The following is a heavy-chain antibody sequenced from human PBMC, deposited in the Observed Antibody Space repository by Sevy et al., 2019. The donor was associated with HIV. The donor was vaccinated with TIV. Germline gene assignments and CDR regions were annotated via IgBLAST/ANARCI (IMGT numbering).Heavy chain of an antibody. J-gene: IGHJ4*02. Sequence: SETLSLTCSVSGGSISNYYWSWIRQPPGKGLEWFGYIHYSGSTNYNPSLKSRVTISVDTSKNQFSLKLSSVTAADTAVYYCARESIAAAGDFDYWGQGTLVTVSS. CDR2: IHYSGST. CDR3: ARESIAAAGDFDY. D-gene: IGHD6-13*01. V-gene: IGHV4-59*01. CDR1: GGSISNYY.